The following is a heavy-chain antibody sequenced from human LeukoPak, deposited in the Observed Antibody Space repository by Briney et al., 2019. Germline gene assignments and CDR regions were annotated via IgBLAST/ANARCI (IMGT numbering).Heavy chain of an antibody. Sequence: GRCLRLACAASGFTFSSYAMHWVRQAPGKGLEWAAVIWYDGSNKYYEDSVKGRFTISRDNSKDTLYLQMNGLRAEDTAVYYCARDRVVVAATEGYYFDYWGQGTLVTVSS. CDR2: IWYDGSNK. CDR1: GFTFSSYA. CDR3: ARDRVVVAATEGYYFDY. V-gene: IGHV3-33*01. J-gene: IGHJ4*02. D-gene: IGHD2-15*01.